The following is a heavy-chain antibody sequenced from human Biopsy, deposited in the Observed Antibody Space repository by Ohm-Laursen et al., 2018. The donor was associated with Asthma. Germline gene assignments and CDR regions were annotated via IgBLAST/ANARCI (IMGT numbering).Heavy chain of an antibody. J-gene: IGHJ3*02. CDR2: ISKDASTQ. Sequence: SLRLSCSASGFSFSNFAIHWVRQAPGKGLEWVGVISKDASTQDYADSAKGRFTMARDNSMNTLDLQMNSLREEDTAVYYCVRDGTDDAFDIWGQGTVVSVSS. V-gene: IGHV3-30*06. CDR3: VRDGTDDAFDI. CDR1: GFSFSNFA. D-gene: IGHD1-1*01.